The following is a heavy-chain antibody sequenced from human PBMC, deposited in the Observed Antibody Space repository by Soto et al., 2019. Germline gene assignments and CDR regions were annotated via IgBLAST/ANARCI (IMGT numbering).Heavy chain of an antibody. D-gene: IGHD2-8*02. V-gene: IGHV4-34*01. CDR2: INHSGST. J-gene: IGHJ4*02. CDR1: GGSVSGYY. Sequence: SGTLSPTCAGLGGSVSGYYWTWVRQPPGTGLEWIGEINHSGSTNYNPSLKSRVTISVDTSKNQFSLKLTSVTAADTAVYYCARDKITGLFDYWGQGTLVTVSS. CDR3: ARDKITGLFDY.